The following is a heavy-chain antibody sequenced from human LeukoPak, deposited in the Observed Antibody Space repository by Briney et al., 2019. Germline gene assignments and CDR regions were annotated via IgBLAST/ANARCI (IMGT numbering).Heavy chain of an antibody. V-gene: IGHV4-34*01. CDR3: ARGRDIVVVVAATRGFDY. J-gene: IGHJ4*02. CDR2: INHSGST. Sequence: PSETLSLTCAVYGGSFSGYYWSWIRQPPGKGLEWIGEINHSGSTNYNPSLKSRVTISVDTSKNQFSLKLSSVTAADTAVYYCARGRDIVVVVAATRGFDYWGQGTLVTVSS. D-gene: IGHD2-15*01. CDR1: GGSFSGYY.